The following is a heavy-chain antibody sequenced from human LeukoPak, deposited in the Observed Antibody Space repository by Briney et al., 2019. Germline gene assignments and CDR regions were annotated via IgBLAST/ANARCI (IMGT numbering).Heavy chain of an antibody. CDR1: GGSFSSSNYH. J-gene: IGHJ3*02. Sequence: PSETLSLTCNVSGGSFSSSNYHWGWLRQPPGRGLEWVGYFSSGGSTYYKASLKSRVGISADTSKNQFSLKLRSVTAADTAVYYCARDGSLGFGELFGAFDIWGQGTMVTVSS. V-gene: IGHV4-61*01. CDR3: ARDGSLGFGELFGAFDI. D-gene: IGHD3-10*01. CDR2: FSSGGST.